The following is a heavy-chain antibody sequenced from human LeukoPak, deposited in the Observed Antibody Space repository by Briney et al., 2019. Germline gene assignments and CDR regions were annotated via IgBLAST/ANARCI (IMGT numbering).Heavy chain of an antibody. D-gene: IGHD2-2*01. CDR2: INAGNGNT. CDR1: GYTFPRYY. CDR3: VRAHCTSTSCYHDY. J-gene: IGHJ4*02. V-gene: IGHV1/OR15-3*03. Sequence: ASVKVSCKASGYTFPRYYLHWVRQAPGQGLEWMGWINAGNGNTKYSQKFQGRVTITRDTSASTAYMELSRLRSDDMAVYFCVRAHCTSTSCYHDYWGQGTLITVSS.